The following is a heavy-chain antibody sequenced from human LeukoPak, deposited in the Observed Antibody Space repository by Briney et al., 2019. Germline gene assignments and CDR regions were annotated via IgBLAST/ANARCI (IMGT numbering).Heavy chain of an antibody. Sequence: PSETLSLTCAVYGGSFSGYYWSWIRQPPGKGLEWIGEINHSGSTNYNPSLKSRVTISVDTSKNQFSLKLSSVTAADTAVYYCARGRYTAIAGIDYWGQGTLVTVSS. V-gene: IGHV4-34*01. D-gene: IGHD5-18*01. CDR1: GGSFSGYY. J-gene: IGHJ4*02. CDR2: INHSGST. CDR3: ARGRYTAIAGIDY.